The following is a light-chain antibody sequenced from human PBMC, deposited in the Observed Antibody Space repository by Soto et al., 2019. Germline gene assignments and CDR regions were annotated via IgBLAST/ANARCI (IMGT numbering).Light chain of an antibody. J-gene: IGLJ2*01. V-gene: IGLV1-44*01. Sequence: QSVLTQAPSASGTPGQRVIISCSGSSSNVGRNTVNWYQQLPGTAPKVLIYSNDQRPSGVPDRFSGSKSGTSVSLAIRGLQSEDEAQYYCAAWDDSLKGVVFGGGTKVTVL. CDR3: AAWDDSLKGVV. CDR2: SND. CDR1: SSNVGRNT.